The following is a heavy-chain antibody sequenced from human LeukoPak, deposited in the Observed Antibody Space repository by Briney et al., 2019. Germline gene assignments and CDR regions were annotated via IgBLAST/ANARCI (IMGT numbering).Heavy chain of an antibody. D-gene: IGHD6-13*01. V-gene: IGHV4-59*01. CDR1: GGSISSYY. CDR2: IYYSGST. J-gene: IGHJ3*02. Sequence: PLETLSLTCTVSGGSISSYYWSWIQQPPGKGLEWIGNIYYSGSTNYNPSLKSRVTISVDTSKNQFSLKLSSVTAADTAVYYCARATRAAANAFDIWGQGTMVTVSS. CDR3: ARATRAAANAFDI.